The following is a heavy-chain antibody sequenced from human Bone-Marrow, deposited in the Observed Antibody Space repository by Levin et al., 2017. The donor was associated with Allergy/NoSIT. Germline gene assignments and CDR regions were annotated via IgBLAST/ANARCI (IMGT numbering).Heavy chain of an antibody. D-gene: IGHD3-10*01. J-gene: IGHJ2*01. CDR1: GGSLSNQY. CDR2: IYYSGST. V-gene: IGHV4-59*11. CDR3: AREIIMVRGVRLDWYFDL. Sequence: SETLSLTCTVSGGSLSNQYWSWIRQPPGKGLEWIGNIYYSGSTNFNPSLKSRVTMSLDTSNNQFSLRLSSLTAADAAVYYCAREIIMVRGVRLDWYFDLWGRGTLVAVSS.